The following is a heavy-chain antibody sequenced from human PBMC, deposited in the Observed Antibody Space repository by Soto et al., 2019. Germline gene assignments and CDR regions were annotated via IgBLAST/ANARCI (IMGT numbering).Heavy chain of an antibody. V-gene: IGHV4-59*02. CDR1: GDSVSSYY. Sequence: QVQLQESGPGLVKPSETLSLSCTVSGDSVSSYYWRWIRQLPGRGLEWIGDIYISGNTNYNPSLKSRVTISRDTSKNQFSLNVKSVTAADTAVYYCARGVLRYYYYGMDVWGQGTTVTVSS. CDR2: IYISGNT. CDR3: ARGVLRYYYYGMDV. J-gene: IGHJ6*02.